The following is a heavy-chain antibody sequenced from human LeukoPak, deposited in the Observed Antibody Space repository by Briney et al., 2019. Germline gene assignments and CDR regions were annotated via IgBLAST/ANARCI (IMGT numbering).Heavy chain of an antibody. CDR1: GGSFSGYY. J-gene: IGHJ6*02. CDR2: INHSGST. D-gene: IGHD2-2*01. V-gene: IGHV4-34*01. Sequence: SETLSLTCAVYGGSFSGYYWSWIRQPPGKGLEWIGEINHSGSTNYNPSLKSRVTISVDTSKNQFSLKLSSVTAADTAVYYCARDRHDCSSTSCGRPPYYYYYYGMDVWGQGTTVTVSS. CDR3: ARDRHDCSSTSCGRPPYYYYYYGMDV.